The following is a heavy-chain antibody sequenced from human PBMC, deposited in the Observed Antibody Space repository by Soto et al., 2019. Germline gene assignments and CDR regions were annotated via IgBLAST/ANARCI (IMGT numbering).Heavy chain of an antibody. CDR1: GGSISSYY. Sequence: SETLSLTCTVSGGSISSYYWSWIRQPPGKGLEWIGYIYNSGSTNYNPSLKSRVTISVDMSKNQFSLKLNSVTAADTAVYYCARERPDGSRLDPWGQGTLVTVSS. CDR2: IYNSGST. J-gene: IGHJ5*02. D-gene: IGHD6-13*01. CDR3: ARERPDGSRLDP. V-gene: IGHV4-4*08.